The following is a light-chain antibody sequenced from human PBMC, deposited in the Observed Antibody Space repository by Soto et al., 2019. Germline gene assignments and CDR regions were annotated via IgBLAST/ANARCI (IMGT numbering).Light chain of an antibody. J-gene: IGKJ5*01. CDR1: QDIRGA. CDR2: DVS. Sequence: AIQVTQSPSSLSASVGDRVTMTCRASQDIRGALAWYQQKSGKPPNLLIYDVSTLEGGVPSRFSGSGSGTEFTLTISSLQPDDFGTYYCQQFNSYPITFGHGTRLEIK. V-gene: IGKV1-13*02. CDR3: QQFNSYPIT.